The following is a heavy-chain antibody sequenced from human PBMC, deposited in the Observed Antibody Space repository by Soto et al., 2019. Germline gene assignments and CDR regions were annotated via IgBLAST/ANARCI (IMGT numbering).Heavy chain of an antibody. CDR1: GFTFSSYG. CDR2: ISYDGSNK. Sequence: QVQLVESGGGVVQPGRFLRLSCAASGFTFSSYGMHWVRQAPGKGLEWVAVISYDGSNKYYADSVKGRFTISRDNXXXXXXXXXXXXXXXXTAXXXXXXXXRPNYYYDMDVWGQGTTVTVSS. CDR3: XXXXRPNYYYDMDV. J-gene: IGHJ6*02. D-gene: IGHD6-25*01. V-gene: IGHV3-30*03.